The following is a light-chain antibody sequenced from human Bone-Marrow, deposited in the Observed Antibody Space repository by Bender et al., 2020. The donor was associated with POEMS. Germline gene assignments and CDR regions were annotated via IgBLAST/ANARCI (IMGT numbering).Light chain of an antibody. CDR2: DVT. CDR3: SSYTSSSLNWV. V-gene: IGLV2-14*03. J-gene: IGLJ3*02. CDR1: SSDVGGYNY. Sequence: QSALTQPASVSGSPGQSITISCTGTSSDVGGYNYVSWYQQHPGKAPKLMIYDVTNRPSGVSNRFSGSKSDNTASLTISGLQTEDEADYFCSSYTSSSLNWVFGGGTKLTVL.